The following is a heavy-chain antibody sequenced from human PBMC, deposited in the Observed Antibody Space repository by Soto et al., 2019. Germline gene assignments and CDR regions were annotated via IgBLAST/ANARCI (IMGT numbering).Heavy chain of an antibody. CDR1: AFTFSNYW. J-gene: IGHJ4*02. V-gene: IGHV3-7*03. D-gene: IGHD2-2*01. Sequence: GRSRRLSCALAAFTFSNYWISWVRQAPGKGLEWVDNIKEDGSQTYYVESVKGRLNISRDNAKNSLYVQMNSLRVEDKAVYYCVREGGGWIICSGTSCLDYWGQGTPVTVSS. CDR2: IKEDGSQT. CDR3: VREGGGWIICSGTSCLDY.